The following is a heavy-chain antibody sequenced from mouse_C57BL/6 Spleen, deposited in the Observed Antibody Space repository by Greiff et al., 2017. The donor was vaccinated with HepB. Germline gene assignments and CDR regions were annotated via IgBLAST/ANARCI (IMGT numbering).Heavy chain of an antibody. V-gene: IGHV5-17*01. CDR2: ISGGSSTI. Sequence: EVQGVESGGGLVKPGGSLKLSCAASGFTFSDYGMHWVRQAPEKGLEWVAYISGGSSTIYYADTVKGRFTISRDNAKNTLFLQMTSLRSEDTAMYYCARDGPFYAMDYWGQGTAVTVSS. J-gene: IGHJ4*01. CDR1: GFTFSDYG. CDR3: ARDGPFYAMDY. D-gene: IGHD2-3*01.